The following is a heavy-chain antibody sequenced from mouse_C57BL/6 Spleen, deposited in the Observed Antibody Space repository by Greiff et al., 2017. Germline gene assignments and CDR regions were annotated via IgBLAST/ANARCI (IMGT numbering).Heavy chain of an antibody. CDR1: GFTFSSYA. D-gene: IGHD1-1*01. V-gene: IGHV5-4*01. J-gene: IGHJ2*01. Sequence: EVQLVESGGGLVKPGGSLKLSCAASGFTFSSYAMSWVRQTPEKRLEWVATISDGGSYTYYPDNVKDRFTISRDNAKNNLYLQMSHLKSEDTAMYYCARDYYGSSFYFDYWGQGTTLTVSS. CDR3: ARDYYGSSFYFDY. CDR2: ISDGGSYT.